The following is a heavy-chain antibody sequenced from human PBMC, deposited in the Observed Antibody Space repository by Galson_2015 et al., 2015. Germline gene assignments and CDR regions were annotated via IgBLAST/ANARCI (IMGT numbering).Heavy chain of an antibody. CDR3: AAHDYGEF. J-gene: IGHJ4*02. CDR1: GFTFGNYW. Sequence: SLRLSCAASGFTFGNYWAHWVRQAPGKGLVWVSRINSDGSRTDYADSVKGRFTISRDNAKSTLYLQMDSLRAEDTAVYYCAAHDYGEFWGQGTPVTVSS. V-gene: IGHV3-74*01. CDR2: INSDGSRT.